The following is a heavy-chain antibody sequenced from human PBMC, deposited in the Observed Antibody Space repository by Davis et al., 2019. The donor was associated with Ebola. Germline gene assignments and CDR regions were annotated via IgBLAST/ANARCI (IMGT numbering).Heavy chain of an antibody. V-gene: IGHV3-74*01. CDR3: ARGLRFLEWFELGAFDI. CDR2: INNDGSIT. Sequence: HTGGSLRLSCAASGFTFSNFWMHWVRQAPGKGLVCVSRINNDGSITNYADSVKGRFTISRDNAKNSLYLQMNSLRAEDTAVYYCARGLRFLEWFELGAFDIWGQGTMVTVSS. D-gene: IGHD3-3*01. J-gene: IGHJ3*02. CDR1: GFTFSNFW.